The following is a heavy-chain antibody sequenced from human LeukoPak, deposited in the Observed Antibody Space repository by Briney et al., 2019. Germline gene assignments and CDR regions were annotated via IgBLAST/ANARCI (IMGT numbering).Heavy chain of an antibody. D-gene: IGHD1-7*01. CDR3: ARGGNWNYVHYFDY. Sequence: ASVKVSRKASGYAFTTYAMHWVRQAPGQRLEWMGWINGGNGNTKYSQKFQGRVTITADESTSTAYMELSSLRSEDTAVYYCARGGNWNYVHYFDYWGQGTLVTVSS. CDR1: GYAFTTYA. V-gene: IGHV1-3*01. CDR2: INGGNGNT. J-gene: IGHJ4*02.